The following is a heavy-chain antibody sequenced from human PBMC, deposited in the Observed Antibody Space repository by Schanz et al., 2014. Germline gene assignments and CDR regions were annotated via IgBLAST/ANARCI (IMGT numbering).Heavy chain of an antibody. J-gene: IGHJ4*02. CDR1: GYTFTGHH. V-gene: IGHV1-69*09. CDR2: ITPTLGKV. Sequence: QVLLVQSGAEVKQPGASVKVSCKASGYTFTGHHMHWVRQAPGQGLEWMGRITPTLGKVDYAQKFQGRVTITADKSTSTAYMELRSLRSDDTAVYYCARDRRLQRQSGWDYWGQGTLVTVSS. CDR3: ARDRRLQRQSGWDY. D-gene: IGHD3-10*01.